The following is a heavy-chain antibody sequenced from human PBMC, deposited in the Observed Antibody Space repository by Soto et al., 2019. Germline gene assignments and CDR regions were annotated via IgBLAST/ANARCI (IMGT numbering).Heavy chain of an antibody. CDR3: VRGSPAVGGKLYYHFMDG. CDR1: TFIFSTYV. V-gene: IGHV3-30-3*01. CDR2: MSYDGGKK. J-gene: IGHJ6*02. Sequence: PGGSLRLSCAASTFIFSTYVMHWVRQAPGKGLEWVAVMSYDGGKKFYADSVKGRFTISGDNSRNTLYLQMNSLRVEDTAVYYCVRGSPAVGGKLYYHFMDGWGQGTTVTVSS. D-gene: IGHD6-19*01.